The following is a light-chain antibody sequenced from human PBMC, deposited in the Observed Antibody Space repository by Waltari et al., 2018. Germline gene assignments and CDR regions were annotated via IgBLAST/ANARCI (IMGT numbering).Light chain of an antibody. CDR2: DVT. J-gene: IGLJ1*01. V-gene: IGLV2-14*03. Sequence: QSALTQPASVSGSPGQSITISCSGTSSDVGSSNYVSWYQQHPGKAPKLGIHDVTNRPSGTSERFSGSKSGNTASLSIAGLQAEDEADYYCTAYTGGSPRYVFGTGTKVTVL. CDR3: TAYTGGSPRYV. CDR1: SSDVGSSNY.